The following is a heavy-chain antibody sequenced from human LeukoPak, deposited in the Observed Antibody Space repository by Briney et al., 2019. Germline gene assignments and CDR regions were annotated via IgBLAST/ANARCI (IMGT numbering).Heavy chain of an antibody. J-gene: IGHJ4*02. CDR1: GVSISSSSYY. V-gene: IGHV4-39*07. D-gene: IGHD3-22*01. CDR2: IYSSGST. CDR3: ASPYYYDSSGYYYF. Sequence: PSETLSLTCNVSGVSISSSSYYWGWIRQPPGKGLEWIGSIYSSGSTYYNSSLKSRVTISIDTSQNQFSLKLSSVTAADTAVYYCASPYYYDSSGYYYFWGQGTLVTVSS.